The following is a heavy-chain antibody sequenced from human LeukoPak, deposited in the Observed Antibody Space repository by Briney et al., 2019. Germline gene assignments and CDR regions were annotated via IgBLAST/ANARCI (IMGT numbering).Heavy chain of an antibody. V-gene: IGHV3-48*04. CDR1: GLTFSTYW. J-gene: IGHJ4*02. CDR2: ISSSGSTI. Sequence: PGGSLRLSCAASGLTFSTYWMNWVRQAPGKGLEWVSYISSSGSTIYYADSVKGRFTISRDNAKNSLYLQMNSLRAEDTAVYYCAMGSAWELQRPHPSYWGQGTLVTVSS. D-gene: IGHD1-26*01. CDR3: AMGSAWELQRPHPSY.